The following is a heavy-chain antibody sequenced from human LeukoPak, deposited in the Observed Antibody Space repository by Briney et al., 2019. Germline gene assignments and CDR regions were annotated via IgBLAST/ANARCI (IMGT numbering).Heavy chain of an antibody. J-gene: IGHJ4*02. V-gene: IGHV1-24*01. Sequence: ASVKVSCKVPGYTLAELSMHWVRQAPGKGLEWVGGFDPEDGETIYAQKFQGRVTMTEDTSTDTAYMELSSLRSEDTAVYYCAREQEVATNDPTCLDYWGQGTLVSVSS. D-gene: IGHD5-12*01. CDR1: GYTLAELS. CDR2: FDPEDGET. CDR3: AREQEVATNDPTCLDY.